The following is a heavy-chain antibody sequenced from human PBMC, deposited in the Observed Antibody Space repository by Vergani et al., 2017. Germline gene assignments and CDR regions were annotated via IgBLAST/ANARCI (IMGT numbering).Heavy chain of an antibody. Sequence: QVQLVQSGAEVKKPGASVKVSCKASGYTFTGYYIHWVRQAPGRGLEWMGWINPNTGGTNYAQKFQGRVTVTRDTSISTADMELRSLRSDDTAVYYCARDPDIVVVPAAPYYYYYYGMDVWGQGTTVTVSS. V-gene: IGHV1-2*02. CDR2: INPNTGGT. J-gene: IGHJ6*02. CDR3: ARDPDIVVVPAAPYYYYYYGMDV. D-gene: IGHD2-2*01. CDR1: GYTFTGYY.